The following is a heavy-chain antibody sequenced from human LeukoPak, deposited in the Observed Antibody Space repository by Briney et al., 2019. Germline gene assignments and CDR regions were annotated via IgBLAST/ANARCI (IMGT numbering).Heavy chain of an antibody. V-gene: IGHV3-15*07. CDR1: GFSFSNAW. J-gene: IGHJ4*02. CDR2: IKSKTDSGTT. Sequence: GGSLRLSYAASGFSFSNAWMNWVRQAPGKGLEWVGRIKSKTDSGTTDYAAPVKGRFSISRDDSKNTLYLQMNSLKTEDTAVYYCTTSTSSWYLRFDYWGQGTLVTVSS. D-gene: IGHD6-13*01. CDR3: TTSTSSWYLRFDY.